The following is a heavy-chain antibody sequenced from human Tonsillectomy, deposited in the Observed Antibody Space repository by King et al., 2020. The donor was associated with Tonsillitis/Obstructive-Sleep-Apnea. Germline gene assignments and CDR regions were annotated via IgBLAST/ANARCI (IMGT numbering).Heavy chain of an antibody. CDR3: ARSYCGGDCPGDAFDI. D-gene: IGHD2-21*01. Sequence: VQLVQSGAEVKKPGASVKVSCNASGYTFTSYYINWVRQAPGQGLEWMGWISSYNGNTDYAQKFQGRVTMTPDTSTSTAYMGLRGLRSDDTAVYYCARSYCGGDCPGDAFDIWGQGTMVTVSS. V-gene: IGHV1-18*01. CDR1: GYTFTSYY. J-gene: IGHJ3*02. CDR2: ISSYNGNT.